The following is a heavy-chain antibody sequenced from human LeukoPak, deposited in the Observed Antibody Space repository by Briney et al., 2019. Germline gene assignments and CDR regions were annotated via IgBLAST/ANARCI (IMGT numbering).Heavy chain of an antibody. D-gene: IGHD5-18*01. Sequence: PGGSMRLSCAASGFTFSTYGMNWVRQAPGKGLEWVSSISGSGGSAYYADSVKGRFTISRDNSKNTLYLQMNSLRSDDTAVYYCAADTVMDSYYFDYWGQGTLVTVSS. J-gene: IGHJ4*02. CDR2: ISGSGGSA. V-gene: IGHV3-23*01. CDR1: GFTFSTYG. CDR3: AADTVMDSYYFDY.